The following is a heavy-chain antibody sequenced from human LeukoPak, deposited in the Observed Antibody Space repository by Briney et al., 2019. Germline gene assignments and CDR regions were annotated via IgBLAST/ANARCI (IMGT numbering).Heavy chain of an antibody. CDR2: ISVYNGNT. V-gene: IGHV1-18*01. CDR1: GYTFTSYG. J-gene: IGHJ4*02. D-gene: IGHD3-10*01. CDR3: ARSSWSSGLDY. Sequence: ASVKVSCKASGYTFTSYGITWVRQAPGQGLEWMGWISVYNGNTKNAQKLQGRVTMTTDTSTSTVYMELRSLRYDDTAVYYCARSSWSSGLDYWGQGTLVTVSS.